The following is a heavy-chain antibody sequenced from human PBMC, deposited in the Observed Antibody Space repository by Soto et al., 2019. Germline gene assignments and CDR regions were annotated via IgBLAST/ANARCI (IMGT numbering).Heavy chain of an antibody. V-gene: IGHV3-33*01. D-gene: IGHD2-21*01. Sequence: QVQLVESGGGLVQPGRSLRLSCAASGFTFSSYGMHWVRQAPGKGLEWVAVIWYDGSNKYYADSVKGRFTISRDNSKNTLYLQMKSLRAEDTAVDYCAREFLGPGFDYWGQGTLVTVSS. J-gene: IGHJ4*02. CDR3: AREFLGPGFDY. CDR1: GFTFSSYG. CDR2: IWYDGSNK.